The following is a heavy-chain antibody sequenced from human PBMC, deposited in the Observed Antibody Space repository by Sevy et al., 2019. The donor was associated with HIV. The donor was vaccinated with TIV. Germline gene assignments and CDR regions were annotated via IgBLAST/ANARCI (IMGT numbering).Heavy chain of an antibody. CDR1: GFSLSTRGVR. CDR3: AHSYNGGVSAGLRNYFYDY. CDR2: IYWDDDK. J-gene: IGHJ4*02. D-gene: IGHD6-19*01. Sequence: SGPTLVNPTQTLTLTCTFSGFSLSTRGVRVSWIRQPPGEALEWLALIYWDDDKRYSPSLQSRLTITKDTSKNQVFLTMTNMDPVDTATYFCAHSYNGGVSAGLRNYFYDYWGQGTRVTVSS. V-gene: IGHV2-5*08.